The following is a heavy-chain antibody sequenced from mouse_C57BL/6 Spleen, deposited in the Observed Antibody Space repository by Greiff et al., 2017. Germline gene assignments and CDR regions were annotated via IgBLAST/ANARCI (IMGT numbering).Heavy chain of an antibody. Sequence: VQLQQPGAELVRPGTSVKLSCKASGYTFTSYWMHWVKQRPGQGLEWIGVIDPSDSYTNYNQKFKGKATLTVDTSSSTAYMQLSSLTSEDSAVYYCARRNGSSLDYAMDYWGQGTSVTVSS. CDR1: GYTFTSYW. V-gene: IGHV1-59*01. CDR3: ARRNGSSLDYAMDY. D-gene: IGHD1-1*01. J-gene: IGHJ4*01. CDR2: IDPSDSYT.